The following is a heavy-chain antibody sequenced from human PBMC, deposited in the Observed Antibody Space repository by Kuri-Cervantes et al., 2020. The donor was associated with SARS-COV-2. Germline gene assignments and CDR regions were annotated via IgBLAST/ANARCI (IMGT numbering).Heavy chain of an antibody. CDR3: VRIRAATVIADY. D-gene: IGHD4-11*01. CDR2: IDWDDDK. CDR1: GFSLSNARMG. Sequence: SGPTLVNPTETLTLTCTVSGFSLSNARMGVSWIRQPPGKALEWLARIDWDDDKYYKTSLNTRLSISKDTSNDQVVLTMTNMDPVDTATYYCVRIRAATVIADYWGQGTLVTVSS. J-gene: IGHJ4*02. V-gene: IGHV2-70*11.